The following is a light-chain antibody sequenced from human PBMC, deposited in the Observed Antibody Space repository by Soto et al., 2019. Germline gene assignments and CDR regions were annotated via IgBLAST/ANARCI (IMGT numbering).Light chain of an antibody. CDR1: SSNIGAGYD. CDR3: QPYDISLSVSVI. J-gene: IGLJ2*01. V-gene: IGLV1-40*01. CDR2: GNS. Sequence: QSVLTQPPSVSGAPGQRVTISCTGSSSNIGAGYDVQWYQQLPGADPKLLIFGNSNRPSGVPDRFSGSRSGTSASLAITGLQAEDQADYFCQPYDISLSVSVIFGGGTKLTVL.